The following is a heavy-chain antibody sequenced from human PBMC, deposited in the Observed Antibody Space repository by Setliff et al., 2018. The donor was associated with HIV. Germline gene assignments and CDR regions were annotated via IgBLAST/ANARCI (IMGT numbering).Heavy chain of an antibody. CDR3: ARVPNWGSAPFAYDV. CDR1: GASISSGGYY. J-gene: IGHJ3*01. CDR2: IRDSGST. V-gene: IGHV4-31*03. Sequence: PSETLSLTCTVSGASISSGGYYWNWIRQLPGKGLEWIGYIRDSGSTYYNPSLRGRLSMSIDTSANQFSVELTSVTAADTALYFCARVPNWGSAPFAYDVWGLGTMVTVSS. D-gene: IGHD7-27*01.